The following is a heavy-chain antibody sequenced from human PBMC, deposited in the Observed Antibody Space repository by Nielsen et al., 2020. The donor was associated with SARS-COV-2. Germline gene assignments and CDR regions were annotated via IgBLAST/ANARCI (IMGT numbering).Heavy chain of an antibody. CDR1: GGTFSNYA. CDR2: IIPFSGST. Sequence: SVKVSCKASGGTFSNYAISWVRQAPGQGLEWMGGIIPFSGSTNYAQKFQGRVSIMADESTSTAYMDLRSLRSEDTAVYYCARNYYDSSGYFLFDYWGQGTLVTVSS. CDR3: ARNYYDSSGYFLFDY. D-gene: IGHD3-22*01. J-gene: IGHJ4*02. V-gene: IGHV1-69*13.